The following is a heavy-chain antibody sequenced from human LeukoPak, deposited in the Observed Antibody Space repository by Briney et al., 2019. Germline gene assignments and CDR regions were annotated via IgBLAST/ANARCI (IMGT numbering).Heavy chain of an antibody. Sequence: GGSLRLSCAASGFTFNNYAMSWVRQAPGKGLEWVSSISGRGSSTFYADSVKGRFTISRDNSKNTLYLQMNSLRAEDTAVYYCARALVDSSFDYWGQGTLVTVSS. V-gene: IGHV3-23*01. CDR3: ARALVDSSFDY. CDR1: GFTFNNYA. CDR2: ISGRGSST. D-gene: IGHD3-22*01. J-gene: IGHJ4*02.